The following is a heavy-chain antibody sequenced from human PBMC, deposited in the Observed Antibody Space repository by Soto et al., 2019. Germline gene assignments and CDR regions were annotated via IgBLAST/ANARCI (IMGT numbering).Heavy chain of an antibody. CDR3: ARGNSGYDSCKDY. V-gene: IGHV3-33*01. Sequence: QVQLVESGGGVVQPGRSLRLSCAASGFTFSIYGMHWVRQAPGKGLAWVAIIWYDGSNQYYADSVKGRFTISRDNSKNTLYRQMNSLRVEDTAIYYCARGNSGYDSCKDYWGQGTLVTVSS. CDR1: GFTFSIYG. J-gene: IGHJ4*02. CDR2: IWYDGSNQ. D-gene: IGHD5-12*01.